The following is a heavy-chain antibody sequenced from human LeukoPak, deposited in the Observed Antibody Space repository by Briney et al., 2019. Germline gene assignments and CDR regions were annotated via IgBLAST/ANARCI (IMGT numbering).Heavy chain of an antibody. V-gene: IGHV3-53*01. CDR1: GFTVSSSF. CDR3: AKGPKVEYFHPFGY. Sequence: PGGSLRLSCAASGFTVSSSFMNWVRQAPGKGLEWVSVIYAGGGTSYADSVKGRFTISRDNSKNTLYLQMNSLRAEDTAVYYCAKGPKVEYFHPFGYWGQGTLVTVSS. D-gene: IGHD2/OR15-2a*01. CDR2: IYAGGGT. J-gene: IGHJ4*02.